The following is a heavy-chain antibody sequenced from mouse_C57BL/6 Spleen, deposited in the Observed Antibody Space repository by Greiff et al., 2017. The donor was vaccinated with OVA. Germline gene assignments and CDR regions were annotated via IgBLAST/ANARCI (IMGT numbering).Heavy chain of an antibody. V-gene: IGHV7-3*01. J-gene: IGHJ2*01. CDR2: IRNKANGYTT. Sequence: EVMLVESGGGLVQPGDSLSLSCAASGFTFTDYYMSWVRQPPGKALEWLGFIRNKANGYTTEYSASVKGRFTISRDNSQSILYLQMNALRAEDSATYYCARYRAGYFDYWGQGTTLTVSS. CDR3: ARYRAGYFDY. D-gene: IGHD3-1*01. CDR1: GFTFTDYY.